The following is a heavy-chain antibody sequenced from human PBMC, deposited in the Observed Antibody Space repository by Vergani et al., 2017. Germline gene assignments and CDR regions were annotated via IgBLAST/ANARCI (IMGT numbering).Heavy chain of an antibody. D-gene: IGHD3-22*01. CDR3: ARCYYDSSGYYYYYYYGMYV. CDR2: ISAYNGNT. Sequence: QVQLVQSGAEVKKPGASVKVSCKASGYTFTSYGISWVRQAPGQGLEWLGWISAYNGNTNYAQKLQGRVTMTTDTSTSTAYMELRSLRSDDTAVYYCARCYYDSSGYYYYYYYGMYVWGQGTTVTVSS. CDR1: GYTFTSYG. J-gene: IGHJ6*02. V-gene: IGHV1-18*01.